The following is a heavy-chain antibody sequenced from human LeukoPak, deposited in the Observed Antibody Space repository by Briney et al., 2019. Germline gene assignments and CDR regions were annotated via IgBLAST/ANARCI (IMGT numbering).Heavy chain of an antibody. J-gene: IGHJ4*02. V-gene: IGHV3-48*03. CDR3: AREFVHSGFDY. CDR2: ISSSGSTI. CDR1: GFTFSSYE. Sequence: GGSLRLSCAASGFTFSSYEMNWVRQAPGKGLEWVSYISSSGSTIYYADSVKGRFTVSRDNAKNSLYLQMNSLRAEDTAVYYCAREFVHSGFDYWGQGTLVTVSS. D-gene: IGHD3-10*01.